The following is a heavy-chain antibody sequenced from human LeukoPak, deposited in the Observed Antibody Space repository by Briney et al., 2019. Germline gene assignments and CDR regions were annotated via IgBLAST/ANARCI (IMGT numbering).Heavy chain of an antibody. Sequence: SETLSLTCTVSGGSISSSSYYWGWIRQPPGKGLEWIGSIYYSGSTYYNPSLKSRVTISVDTSKNQFSLKLSSVTAADTAVYYCVRGSVLRHFNYWGQGTLVTVSS. J-gene: IGHJ4*02. CDR2: IYYSGST. D-gene: IGHD3-3*01. V-gene: IGHV4-39*01. CDR1: GGSISSSSYY. CDR3: VRGSVLRHFNY.